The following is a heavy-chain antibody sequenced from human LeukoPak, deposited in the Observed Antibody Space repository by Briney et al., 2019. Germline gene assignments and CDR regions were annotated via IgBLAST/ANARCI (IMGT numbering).Heavy chain of an antibody. CDR3: AKQLGYCSDGSCYFDY. V-gene: IGHV3-23*01. D-gene: IGHD2-15*01. CDR1: GFTFSSSA. Sequence: GGSLRLSCAASGFTFSSSAMSWVRQAPGKGLEWVSAISNNGGYTYYADSVQGRFTTSRDNSKSTLCLQMNSLRAEDTAVYYCAKQLGYCSDGSCYFDYWGQGTLVTVSS. J-gene: IGHJ4*02. CDR2: ISNNGGYT.